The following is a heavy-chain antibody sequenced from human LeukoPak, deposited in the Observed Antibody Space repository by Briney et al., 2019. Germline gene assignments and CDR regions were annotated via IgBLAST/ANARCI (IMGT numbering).Heavy chain of an antibody. Sequence: SETLSLTCTVSGGSISGYYWSWIRQPPGKGLEWIGEINHSGSTNYNPSLKSRVTISVDTSKNQFSLKLSSVTAADTAVYYCARGRISISMVRGVRFDYWGQGTLVTVSS. J-gene: IGHJ4*02. D-gene: IGHD3-10*01. V-gene: IGHV4-34*01. CDR1: GGSISGYY. CDR2: INHSGST. CDR3: ARGRISISMVRGVRFDY.